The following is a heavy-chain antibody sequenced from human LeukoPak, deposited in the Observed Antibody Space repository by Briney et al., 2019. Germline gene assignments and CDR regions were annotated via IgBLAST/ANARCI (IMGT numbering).Heavy chain of an antibody. CDR3: ARDSEITMVRGVIDY. J-gene: IGHJ4*02. V-gene: IGHV3-30*04. D-gene: IGHD3-10*01. Sequence: PGGSLRLSCAASGFTFSSYAMHWVRQAPGKGLEWVAVISYDGSNKYYADSVKGRFTISRDNSKNTLYLRMNSLRAEDTAVYYCARDSEITMVRGVIDYWGQGTLVTVSS. CDR1: GFTFSSYA. CDR2: ISYDGSNK.